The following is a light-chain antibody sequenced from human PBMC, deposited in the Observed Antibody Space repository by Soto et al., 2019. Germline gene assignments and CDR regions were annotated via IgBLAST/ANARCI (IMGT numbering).Light chain of an antibody. J-gene: IGKJ2*01. Sequence: EIVLTQSPGTLSFSPGERATLSCRASQSVSSNYLAWYQQKPGQAPRLLIYGASYRATGIPDRFSGSGSGTDFTLTISRLELEDFGVYSCQQYGSSSMYTFGQGTKLEIK. CDR3: QQYGSSSMYT. V-gene: IGKV3-20*01. CDR2: GAS. CDR1: QSVSSNY.